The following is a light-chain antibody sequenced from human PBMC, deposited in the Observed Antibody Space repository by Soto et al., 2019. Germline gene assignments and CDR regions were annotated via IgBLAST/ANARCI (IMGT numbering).Light chain of an antibody. V-gene: IGLV2-8*01. Sequence: QSALTQPPSASWSPGQSVTISCTGTSSDVGGYNYVSWYQQHPGKAPQLMIYEVSKRPSGVPDRFSGSKSGNTASLTVSGLQAEDEAAYYCSSYAGSNNLVFGGGTKLTVL. CDR3: SSYAGSNNLV. CDR1: SSDVGGYNY. J-gene: IGLJ2*01. CDR2: EVS.